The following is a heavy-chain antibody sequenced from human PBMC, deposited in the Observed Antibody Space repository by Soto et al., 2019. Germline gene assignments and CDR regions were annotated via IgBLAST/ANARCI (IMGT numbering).Heavy chain of an antibody. Sequence: SCPTLVNPTQTLTLTCTFSGFSLSTGGVGVDWIRQTPGQALEWLGLIYWTDEKRYSPSLRNRLTITKDTSKNQVVLTMTNMDPVDTGTYYCAHESYHNSWYVYWGQGTPVTVSS. D-gene: IGHD6-13*01. V-gene: IGHV2-5*01. CDR1: GFSLSTGGVG. CDR2: IYWTDEK. J-gene: IGHJ4*02. CDR3: AHESYHNSWYVY.